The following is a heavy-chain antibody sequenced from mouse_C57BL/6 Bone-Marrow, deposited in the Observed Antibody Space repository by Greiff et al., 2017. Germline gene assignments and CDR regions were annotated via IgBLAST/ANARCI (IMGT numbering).Heavy chain of an antibody. CDR1: GYTFTNYW. Sequence: QVQLQQPGAELVKPGSSVKLSCKASGYTFTNYWMHWVKQRPGQGLEWIGMMHPSGGNPYYNEKFKSEATLSVDKSSRTAYMELSSLTSEDSAVYYWARSYYYGDYNMDYGGQGTAVTVSS. CDR2: MHPSGGNP. J-gene: IGHJ4*01. V-gene: IGHV1-64*01. D-gene: IGHD1-1*01. CDR3: ARSYYYGDYNMDY.